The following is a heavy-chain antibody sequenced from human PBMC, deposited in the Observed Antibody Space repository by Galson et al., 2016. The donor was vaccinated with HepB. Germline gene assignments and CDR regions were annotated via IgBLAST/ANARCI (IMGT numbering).Heavy chain of an antibody. CDR1: GFTFSSES. D-gene: IGHD1-7*01. V-gene: IGHV3-48*02. Sequence: SLRLSCAASGFTFSSESMNWVRQAPGKGLEWVSYISSSSSTVYYADSVKGRFTISRDDAKNSLFLQMNSLRDEDTAVYYCARGRSYNWNYLGLPGLYDYCGQGTLVTVSS. J-gene: IGHJ4*02. CDR2: ISSSSSTV. CDR3: ARGRSYNWNYLGLPGLYDY.